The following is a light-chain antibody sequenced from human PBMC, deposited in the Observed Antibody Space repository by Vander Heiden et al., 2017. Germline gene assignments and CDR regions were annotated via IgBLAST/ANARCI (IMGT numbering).Light chain of an antibody. CDR3: QQYDNLPFT. V-gene: IGKV1-33*01. CDR2: DAS. CDR1: QDISKY. Sequence: FQRTQSPSSLSASVGDRVTITCQASQDISKYLNWYQQKPGKAPKLLIYDASNLETGVPSRFSGSGSGTDFTFTISSLQPEDIATYYCQQYDNLPFTFGPGTKVDIK. J-gene: IGKJ3*01.